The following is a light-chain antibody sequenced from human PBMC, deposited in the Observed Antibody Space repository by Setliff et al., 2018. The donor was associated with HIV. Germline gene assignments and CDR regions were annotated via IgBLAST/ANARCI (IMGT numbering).Light chain of an antibody. J-gene: IGLJ1*01. CDR2: EVS. CDR3: SSYTSSRTYV. CDR1: SSDVGGYNY. Sequence: QSVLTQPASVSGSPGQSITISCTGTSSDVGGYNYVSWYQQHPGKAPKLMIYEVSYRPSGVSNRFSGSKSGNTASLTISGLQAEDEADYYCSSYTSSRTYVFGTGTKGTV. V-gene: IGLV2-14*01.